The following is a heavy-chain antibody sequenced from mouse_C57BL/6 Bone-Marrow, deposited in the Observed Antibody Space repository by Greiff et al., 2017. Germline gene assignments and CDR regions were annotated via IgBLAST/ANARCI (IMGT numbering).Heavy chain of an antibody. J-gene: IGHJ2*01. V-gene: IGHV1-50*01. CDR2: IDPSDSYT. CDR1: GYTFTSYW. CDR3: ARSGFITTVVATDYFDY. Sequence: QSCKASGYTFTSYWMQWVKQRPGQGLEWIGEIDPSDSYTNYNQKFKGKATLTVDTSSSTAYMQLSSLTSEDSAVYYCARSGFITTVVATDYFDYWGQGTTLTVSS. D-gene: IGHD1-1*01.